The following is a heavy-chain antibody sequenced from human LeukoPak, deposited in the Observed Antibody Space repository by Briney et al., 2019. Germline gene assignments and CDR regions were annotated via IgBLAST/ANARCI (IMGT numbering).Heavy chain of an antibody. J-gene: IGHJ4*02. V-gene: IGHV3-33*01. CDR2: IWFDGSNR. CDR1: GFIFSSYA. CDR3: ARGLGYSYGYGIDY. Sequence: GGSLRLSCAASGFIFSSYAMHWVRRAPGKGPEWVAIIWFDGSNRYYAESVEGRFTVSRDNSKNTLYLQMKSLRAEDTAVYSCARGLGYSYGYGIDYWGQGTLVIASS. D-gene: IGHD5-18*01.